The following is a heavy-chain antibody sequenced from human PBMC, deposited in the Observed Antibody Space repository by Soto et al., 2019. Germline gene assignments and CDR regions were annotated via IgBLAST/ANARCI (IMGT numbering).Heavy chain of an antibody. CDR1: GGSISSGGYY. J-gene: IGHJ6*02. Sequence: SETLSLTCTVSGGSISSGGYYWSWIRQHPGKGLEGIGYIYYSGRTYYNPSLHSRVSIAVDTTENQFSLKLTSVTAADTAVYYCARGPVYSSGYYYYYYGMDVWGQGTTVTVSS. D-gene: IGHD3-22*01. CDR2: IYYSGRT. V-gene: IGHV4-31*03. CDR3: ARGPVYSSGYYYYYYGMDV.